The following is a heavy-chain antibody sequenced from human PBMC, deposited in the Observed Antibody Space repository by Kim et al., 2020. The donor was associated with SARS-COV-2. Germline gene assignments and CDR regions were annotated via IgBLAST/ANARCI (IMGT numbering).Heavy chain of an antibody. CDR3: ARHAVVRGVIPNWFDP. D-gene: IGHD3-10*01. CDR2: IYYSGST. Sequence: SETLSLTCTVSGGSISSSSYYWGWLRQPPGKGLEWIGSIYYSGSTHYNPSLKSRVSISVDTSKNQFSLKLTSLTAADTTIYYCARHAVVRGVIPNWFDPWGQGTLVTVSS. J-gene: IGHJ5*02. V-gene: IGHV4-39*01. CDR1: GGSISSSSYY.